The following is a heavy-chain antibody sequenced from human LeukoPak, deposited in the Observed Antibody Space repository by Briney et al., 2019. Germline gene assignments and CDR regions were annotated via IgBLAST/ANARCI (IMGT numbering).Heavy chain of an antibody. V-gene: IGHV3-9*01. CDR2: ISWNSGSI. D-gene: IGHD6-13*01. J-gene: IGHJ4*02. CDR1: GFTFDDYA. CDR3: AKEMYSSSWYVSPDY. Sequence: PGRSLRLSCAASGFTFDDYAMHWVRQAPGKGLEWVSGISWNSGSIGYADSVKGRFTISRDNAKNSLYLQMNSLRAEDTALYYCAKEMYSSSWYVSPDYWGQGTLVTVSS.